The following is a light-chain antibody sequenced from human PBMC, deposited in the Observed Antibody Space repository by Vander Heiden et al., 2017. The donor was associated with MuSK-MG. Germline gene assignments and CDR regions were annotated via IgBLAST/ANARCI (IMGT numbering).Light chain of an antibody. CDR3: QQYNSIPWT. CDR2: RAS. Sequence: DIQMTQSTSTLSASVGDRVSITCRASQSISNWLAWYHQKPGRAPNLLIYRASSLESGAPSTLSGGGSGTEFTLTISSRQPDDFGTYHCQQYNSIPWTFGQGTKVEIK. J-gene: IGKJ1*01. V-gene: IGKV1-5*03. CDR1: QSISNW.